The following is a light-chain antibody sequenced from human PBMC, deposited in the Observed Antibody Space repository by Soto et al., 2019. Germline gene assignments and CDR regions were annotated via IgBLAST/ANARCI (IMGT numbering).Light chain of an antibody. CDR1: QSVSWW. J-gene: IGKJ1*01. Sequence: DIQMTQAPSTLSASVGHRLTITCRASQSVSWWVAWYQQKPGKAPKLLIYDASTMESGVPLRFSGSGSGTEFTLTISSLQPDDVATYYCQQYNNFRWTFGQGTKVDIK. CDR3: QQYNNFRWT. V-gene: IGKV1-5*01. CDR2: DAS.